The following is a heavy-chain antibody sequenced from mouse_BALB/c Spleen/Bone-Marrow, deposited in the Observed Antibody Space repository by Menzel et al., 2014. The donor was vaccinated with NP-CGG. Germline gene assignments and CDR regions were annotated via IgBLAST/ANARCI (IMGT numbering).Heavy chain of an antibody. V-gene: IGHV4-2*02. Sequence: EVQLVESGGGLVQPGGSLNLACVASGFDFSRYWMSWARQAPGKGQEWIGEINPGSNTINYSPSLKDKFIISRDNAKNTLYLQMSKVRSEDTALYYCARLRNYGYHDNWGQGTTLTVSS. CDR3: ARLRNYGYHDN. CDR2: INPGSNTI. D-gene: IGHD1-2*01. CDR1: GFDFSRYW. J-gene: IGHJ2*01.